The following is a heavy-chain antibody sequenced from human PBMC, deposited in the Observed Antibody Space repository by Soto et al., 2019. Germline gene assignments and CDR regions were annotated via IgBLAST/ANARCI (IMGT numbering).Heavy chain of an antibody. V-gene: IGHV6-1*01. D-gene: IGHD6-19*01. CDR3: AREVLGSGWYFDGMDV. Sequence: PSQPLSLTCAISGDIVPSNSAAWPWIRQCPSIVLEWLGRTYYRSKWYNDYAVSVKSRITINPDTSKNQFSLQLNSVTPEDTAVYYCAREVLGSGWYFDGMDVWGQGTTVTVSS. CDR2: TYYRSKWYN. J-gene: IGHJ6*02. CDR1: GDIVPSNSAA.